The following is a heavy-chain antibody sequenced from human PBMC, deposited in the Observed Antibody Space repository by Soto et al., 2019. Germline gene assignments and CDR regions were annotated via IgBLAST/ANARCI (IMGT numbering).Heavy chain of an antibody. CDR2: IWSDGSNK. CDR3: ARSGAGYDFWSGSPTDYYYGMDV. CDR1: GFTFSSYG. Sequence: GGSLRLSCAASGFTFSSYGLHWVRQAPGKGLEWVAVIWSDGSNKYYADSVKGRFTISRDNSQNTLYLQMNSLRAEDTAVYYCARSGAGYDFWSGSPTDYYYGMDVWGQGTTVTV. J-gene: IGHJ6*02. D-gene: IGHD3-3*01. V-gene: IGHV3-33*01.